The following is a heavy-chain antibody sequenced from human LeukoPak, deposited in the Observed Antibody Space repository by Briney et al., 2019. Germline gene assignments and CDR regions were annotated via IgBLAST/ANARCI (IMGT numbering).Heavy chain of an antibody. J-gene: IGHJ4*02. CDR3: ASATAGQQLYDY. D-gene: IGHD6-13*01. CDR1: GGTFSSYA. CDR2: IIPIFGTA. Sequence: ASVKVSCKASGGTFSSYAISWVRQAPGQGLEWMGGIIPIFGTANYAQKFQGRVTITTDESTSTAYMELSSLRSEDTAVYYCASATAGQQLYDYWGQGTLVTVSS. V-gene: IGHV1-69*05.